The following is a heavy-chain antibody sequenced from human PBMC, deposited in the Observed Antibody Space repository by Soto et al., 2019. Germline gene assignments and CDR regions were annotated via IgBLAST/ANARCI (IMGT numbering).Heavy chain of an antibody. CDR3: ARDLHYDSSGYYHSYYYGMDV. D-gene: IGHD3-22*01. CDR1: GFTFSDYY. J-gene: IGHJ6*02. CDR2: ISSSGSSI. Sequence: GGSLRLSCAASGFTFSDYYMSWIRQAPGKGLEWVSYISSSGSSIYYADSVKGRFTISRDNAKNSLFLQVNSLRAEDTAVYYCARDLHYDSSGYYHSYYYGMDVWGQGT. V-gene: IGHV3-11*01.